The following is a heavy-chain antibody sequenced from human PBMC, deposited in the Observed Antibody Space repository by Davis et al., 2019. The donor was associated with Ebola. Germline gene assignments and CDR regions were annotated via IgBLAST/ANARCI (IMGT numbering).Heavy chain of an antibody. CDR1: GFTFTGFY. CDR2: ITPSSGAT. Sequence: AASVKVSCKTSGFTFTGFYIHWVRQAPGQGLQWMGRITPSSGATNYAQKFQGRVTMTRDTSINTAYMELSSLRSDDTGIYYCARDLEYSFDYWGQGTLVTVSS. J-gene: IGHJ4*02. CDR3: ARDLEYSFDY. V-gene: IGHV1-2*05. D-gene: IGHD2/OR15-2a*01.